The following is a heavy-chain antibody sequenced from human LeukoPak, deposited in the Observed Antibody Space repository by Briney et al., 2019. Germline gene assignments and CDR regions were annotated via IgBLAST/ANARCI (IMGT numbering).Heavy chain of an antibody. D-gene: IGHD1-14*01. V-gene: IGHV3-74*01. CDR3: ARAQMGTPTDC. J-gene: IGHJ4*02. CDR2: FTADGSST. CDR1: GFTLSDYA. Sequence: GGSLRLSCAASGFTLSDYAMYWVRQAPGKGLGWVSRFTADGSSTIYADSVMGRFTVSRDIAKNTLYLQMYSLRAEDTAVYYCARAQMGTPTDCWGQGTLVTVSS.